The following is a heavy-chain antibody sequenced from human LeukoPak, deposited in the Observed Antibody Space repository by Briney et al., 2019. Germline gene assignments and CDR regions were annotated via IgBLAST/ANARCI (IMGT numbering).Heavy chain of an antibody. V-gene: IGHV3-23*01. J-gene: IGHJ4*02. CDR1: GFTFSSYA. D-gene: IGHD2-15*01. Sequence: GGSLRLSCAASGFTFSSYAMSWVRQAPGKGLEWVSAISGSGGSTYYADSVKGRFTISRDNSKNTLYLQMNSLRAEDTAVYYCAQGRDYCSGGSCYWNDYWGQGTLVTVSS. CDR3: AQGRDYCSGGSCYWNDY. CDR2: ISGSGGST.